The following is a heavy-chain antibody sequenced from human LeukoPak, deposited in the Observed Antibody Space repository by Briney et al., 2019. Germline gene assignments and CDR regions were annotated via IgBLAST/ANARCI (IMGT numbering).Heavy chain of an antibody. V-gene: IGHV3-23*01. CDR3: AKDSREYYYYYYGMDV. Sequence: GGSLRLSCAASGFIFSNYAMTWVRQVPGMGLEWVSTISGSGGSTFYADSVKGRFTISRDNSKNTLYLQMNSLRAEDTAIYYCAKDSREYYYYYYGMDVWGQGTTVTVSS. CDR1: GFIFSNYA. J-gene: IGHJ6*02. CDR2: ISGSGGST.